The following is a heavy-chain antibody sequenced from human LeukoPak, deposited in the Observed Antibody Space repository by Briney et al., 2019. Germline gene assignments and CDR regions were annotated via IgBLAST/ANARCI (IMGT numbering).Heavy chain of an antibody. CDR3: ANSCHDYERTRGWFDP. J-gene: IGHJ5*02. CDR1: GFTFSSYG. Sequence: GGSLRLSCTASGFTFSSYGMHWVRQAPGKGLEWVAFIRYDGSNKYYADSVKGRFTISRDNSKNTLYLQMNSLRAEDTAVYYCANSCHDYERTRGWFDPWGQGTLVTVSS. D-gene: IGHD4-17*01. V-gene: IGHV3-30*02. CDR2: IRYDGSNK.